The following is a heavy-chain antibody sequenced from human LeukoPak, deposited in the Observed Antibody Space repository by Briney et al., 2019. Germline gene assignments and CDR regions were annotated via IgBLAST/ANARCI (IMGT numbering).Heavy chain of an antibody. CDR2: IYYSGST. J-gene: IGHJ4*02. D-gene: IGHD5-12*01. V-gene: IGHV4-59*12. Sequence: SETLSLTCTVSGGSISSYYWSWTRQPPGKGLEWIGYIYYSGSTNYNPSLKSRVTISVDTSKNQFSLKLSSVTAADTAVYYCARASGYSGYGSAFFDYWGQGTLVTVSS. CDR3: ARASGYSGYGSAFFDY. CDR1: GGSISSYY.